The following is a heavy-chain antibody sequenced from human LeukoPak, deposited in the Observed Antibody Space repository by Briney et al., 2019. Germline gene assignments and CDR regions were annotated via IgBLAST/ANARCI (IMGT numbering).Heavy chain of an antibody. CDR1: GGPISTYY. D-gene: IGHD1-26*01. Sequence: PSETLSLPCTVSGGPISTYYWTWLRQPTGKGLEWIGYIYYTGSTNYNPSLKSRVTISFDTSKSQFSLKLSAVTAADTAVYYCARAGSYYYVDYWGRGTLVTVSS. J-gene: IGHJ4*02. CDR2: IYYTGST. V-gene: IGHV4-59*01. CDR3: ARAGSYYYVDY.